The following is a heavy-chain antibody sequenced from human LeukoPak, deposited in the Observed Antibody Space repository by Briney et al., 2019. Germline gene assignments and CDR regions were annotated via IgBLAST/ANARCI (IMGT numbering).Heavy chain of an antibody. Sequence: GGSLGLSCAASGFTFSSYWMTWVRQAPGKGLEWVANIDQYGSEKQYVDSVKGRFTISRDNAKNSLYLQMNSLRAEDTAVYFRARPDVPDYWGQGTLVTVSS. D-gene: IGHD2-2*01. CDR1: GFTFSSYW. CDR3: ARPDVPDY. J-gene: IGHJ4*02. V-gene: IGHV3-7*01. CDR2: IDQYGSEK.